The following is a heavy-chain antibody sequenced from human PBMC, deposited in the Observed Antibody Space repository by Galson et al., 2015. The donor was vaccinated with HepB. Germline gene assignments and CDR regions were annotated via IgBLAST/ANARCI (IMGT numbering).Heavy chain of an antibody. CDR2: ITSKTDGGTT. CDR3: TSKYYDCWSGYFMRYYMDV. D-gene: IGHD3-3*01. V-gene: IGHV3-15*07. Sequence: SLRLSCAASGFTFSNAWMNWVRQAPGKGLEWVGRITSKTDGGTTDYAAPVKDRFTISRDDSKNTLYLQMNSLKTEDTAVYYCTSKYYDCWSGYFMRYYMDVWGKGTTVTVSS. J-gene: IGHJ6*03. CDR1: GFTFSNAW.